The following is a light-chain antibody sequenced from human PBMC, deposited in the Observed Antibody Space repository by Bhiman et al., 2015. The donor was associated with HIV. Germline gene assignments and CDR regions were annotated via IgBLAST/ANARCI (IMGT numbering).Light chain of an antibody. CDR2: EDN. V-gene: IGLV6-57*01. Sequence: NFMLSQPHSVSGSPGETITISCTRNSGSIAHNFVQWYQQRPGSSPTTVIYEDNQRPSGIPDRFSGSIDSSSNSAFLTISRLKTEDEADYYCQFYDSSSLHWVFGGGTKLTVL. CDR3: QFYDSSSLHWV. J-gene: IGLJ3*02. CDR1: SGSIAHNF.